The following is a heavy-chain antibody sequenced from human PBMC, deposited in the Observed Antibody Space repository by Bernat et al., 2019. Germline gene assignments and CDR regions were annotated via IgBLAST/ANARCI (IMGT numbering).Heavy chain of an antibody. J-gene: IGHJ3*01. CDR1: GFIFRSYA. CDR3: ARSYDCTNNDCYKSVFDF. V-gene: IGHV3-30*01. CDR2: ISFDVRKK. Sequence: VQLVESGGGVVQPGRSVRLSCAASGFIFRSYAMHWVRQAPGKGLEWVAVISFDVRKKGYGDFVRGRFTISRDNSQDTLFLQLNNLGPEDTAVYYCARSYDCTNNDCYKSVFDFGGRGTMVTVSS. D-gene: IGHD2-21*02.